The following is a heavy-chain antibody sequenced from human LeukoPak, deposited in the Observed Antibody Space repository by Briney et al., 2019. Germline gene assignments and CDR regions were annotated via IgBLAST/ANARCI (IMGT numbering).Heavy chain of an antibody. Sequence: ASVKVSCKASGYTFTGYYMHWVRQAPGQGLEWMGWINPNSGGTNYAQKFQDRVTMTRDTSINTAYMELSRLTSDDTAVYYCARDSDLDDYSRYDHFDSWGQGTLVTVSS. J-gene: IGHJ4*02. D-gene: IGHD4-11*01. CDR2: INPNSGGT. CDR3: ARDSDLDDYSRYDHFDS. CDR1: GYTFTGYY. V-gene: IGHV1-2*02.